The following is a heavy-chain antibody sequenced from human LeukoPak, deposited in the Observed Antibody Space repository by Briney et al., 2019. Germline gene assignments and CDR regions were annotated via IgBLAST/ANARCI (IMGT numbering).Heavy chain of an antibody. D-gene: IGHD3-22*01. J-gene: IGHJ3*02. CDR1: GYTFTGYY. CDR3: ARDLPYYYDSSGYYESSGAFDI. Sequence: GASVKVSCKASGYTFTGYYMHWVRQAPGQGLEWMGWINPNSGGTNYAQKCQGRVTMTRDTSISTAYMELSRLRSDDTAVYYCARDLPYYYDSSGYYESSGAFDIWGQGTMVTVSS. V-gene: IGHV1-2*02. CDR2: INPNSGGT.